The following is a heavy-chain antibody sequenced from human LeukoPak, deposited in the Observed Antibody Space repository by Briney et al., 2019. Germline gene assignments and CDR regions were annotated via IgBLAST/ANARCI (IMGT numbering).Heavy chain of an antibody. J-gene: IGHJ4*02. D-gene: IGHD3-10*01. CDR2: ISSSSTI. CDR3: ARSSRWFGELPNFDY. CDR1: GFTFSSYS. Sequence: GGPLRLSCAASGFTFSSYSMNGVRQAPGKGLEWVSYISSSSTIYYTDSVKGRFTISRDNAKNSLYLQMNSLRDEDTAVYYCARSSRWFGELPNFDYWGQGTLVAVSS. V-gene: IGHV3-48*02.